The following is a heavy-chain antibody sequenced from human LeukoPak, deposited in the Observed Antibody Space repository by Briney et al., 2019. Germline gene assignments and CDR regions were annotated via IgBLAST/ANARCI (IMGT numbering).Heavy chain of an antibody. CDR1: GSTFSNAW. D-gene: IGHD5-24*01. CDR3: TTEDGYNYYYYYGMDV. CDR2: IKSKTDGGTK. Sequence: PGGSLRPSWAPSGSTFSNAWMSWVRQAQGRGRGWVGRIKSKTDGGTKDYAAPVKGRFTISRDDSKNTLYLQMNSLKTEDTAVYYCTTEDGYNYYYYYGMDVWGQGTTVTVSS. J-gene: IGHJ6*02. V-gene: IGHV3-15*01.